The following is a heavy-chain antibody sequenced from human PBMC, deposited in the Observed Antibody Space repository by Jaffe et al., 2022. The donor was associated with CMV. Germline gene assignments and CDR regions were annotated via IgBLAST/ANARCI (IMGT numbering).Heavy chain of an antibody. Sequence: QVQLVQSGAEVKKPGSSVKVSCKASGGTFSSYAISWVRQAPGQGLEWMGRIIPILGIANYAQKFQGRVTITADKSTSTAYMELSSLRSEDTAVYYCATILGAAGRRPYYYYYYMDVWGKGTTVTVSS. V-gene: IGHV1-69*09. CDR1: GGTFSSYA. CDR2: IIPILGIA. J-gene: IGHJ6*03. CDR3: ATILGAAGRRPYYYYYYMDV. D-gene: IGHD6-13*01.